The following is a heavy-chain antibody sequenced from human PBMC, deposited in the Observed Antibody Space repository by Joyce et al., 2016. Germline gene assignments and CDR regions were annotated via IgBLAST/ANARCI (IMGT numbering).Heavy chain of an antibody. J-gene: IGHJ5*02. D-gene: IGHD2-2*01. Sequence: QLHLQESGPGLVRPSETLSLTCTVSGGSIISSDFYCGWIRQAPGQGLGWIANVYYTDRTSYHPSLRSRGTISVDTSKNQFSLKLTSVTAADTAVYYGARDGCSTLTCTGNWFDPWGQGTLVAVSS. CDR3: ARDGCSTLTCTGNWFDP. V-gene: IGHV4-39*07. CDR1: GGSIISSDFY. CDR2: VYYTDRT.